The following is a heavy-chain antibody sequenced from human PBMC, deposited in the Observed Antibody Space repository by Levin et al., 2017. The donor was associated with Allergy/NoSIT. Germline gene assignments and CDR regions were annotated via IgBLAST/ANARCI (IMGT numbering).Heavy chain of an antibody. Sequence: LSLTCTVSGGSIISTNYYWGWIRQPPGKGLSFLFLLSSPFPLPSPPSLQSRVTISVDTSKDHFSLNLSSVTAADTAVYYCARGSSVEWFDPWGQGTLVTVSS. V-gene: IGHV4-39*02. CDR2: LSSPFPL. J-gene: IGHJ5*02. CDR1: GGSIISTNYY. D-gene: IGHD4-23*01. CDR3: ARGSSVEWFDP.